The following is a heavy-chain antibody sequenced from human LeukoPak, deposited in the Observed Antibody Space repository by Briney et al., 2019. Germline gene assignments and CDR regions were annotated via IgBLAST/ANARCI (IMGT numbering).Heavy chain of an antibody. D-gene: IGHD6-19*01. V-gene: IGHV3-72*01. CDR2: IRNKANSYTT. J-gene: IGHJ4*02. CDR1: GFTFSDHY. Sequence: GGSLRLSCAASGFTFSDHYMDWVRQAPGKGLEWVGRIRNKANSYTTEFAASVKGRFTISRDDSRNSLYLQMNSLKTEDTAVYYCARAYSCGATFDYWGQRTLVTVSS. CDR3: ARAYSCGATFDY.